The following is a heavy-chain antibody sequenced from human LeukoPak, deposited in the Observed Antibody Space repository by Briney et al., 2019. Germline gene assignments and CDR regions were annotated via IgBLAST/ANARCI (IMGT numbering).Heavy chain of an antibody. V-gene: IGHV4-34*01. Sequence: SETLSLTCAVYGGSFSGYYWSWIRQPPGKGLEWIGEIYHSGSTNYNPSLKSRVTISVDKSKNQFSLKLSSVTAADTAVYYCARSHIVVVPAAIYGPTYYYYGMDVWGQGTTVTVSS. J-gene: IGHJ6*02. CDR3: ARSHIVVVPAAIYGPTYYYYGMDV. CDR1: GGSFSGYY. D-gene: IGHD2-2*02. CDR2: IYHSGST.